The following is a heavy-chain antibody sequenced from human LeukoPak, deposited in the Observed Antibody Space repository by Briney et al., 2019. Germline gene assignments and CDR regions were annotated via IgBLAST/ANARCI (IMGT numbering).Heavy chain of an antibody. CDR1: GFTFSSYW. V-gene: IGHV3-74*01. J-gene: IGHJ4*02. Sequence: SGGSLRLSCAASGFTFSSYWMHWVRQVPGKGLVWVSRINSDGSGTTYADSMKGRFTISRDNPKNTLYLQMNSLRAEDTAVYYCARETDSSGYYIDYWGQGTLVTVSS. CDR3: ARETDSSGYYIDY. CDR2: INSDGSGT. D-gene: IGHD3-22*01.